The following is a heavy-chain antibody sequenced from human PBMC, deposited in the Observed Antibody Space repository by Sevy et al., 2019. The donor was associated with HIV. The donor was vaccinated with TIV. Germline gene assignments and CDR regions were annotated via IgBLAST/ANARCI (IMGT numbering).Heavy chain of an antibody. CDR3: AKDPRGYSYGYWYYYYYGMDV. CDR1: GFTFSSYG. J-gene: IGHJ6*02. CDR2: ISYDGSNK. Sequence: GGSLRLSCAASGFTFSSYGMHWVRQAPGKGLEWVAVISYDGSNKYYADSVKGRFTISRDNSKNTLYLQMNSLRAEDTAVYYCAKDPRGYSYGYWYYYYYGMDVSGQGTPVTVSS. D-gene: IGHD5-18*01. V-gene: IGHV3-30*18.